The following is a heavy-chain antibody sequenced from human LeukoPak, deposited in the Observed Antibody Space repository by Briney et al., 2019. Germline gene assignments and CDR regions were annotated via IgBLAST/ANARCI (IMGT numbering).Heavy chain of an antibody. Sequence: PSETLSLTCTVSGGSISSSSYYWGWIRQPPGKGLEWIGSIYYSGSTYYNPSLKSRVTISVDTSKNQFSLKLSSVTAADTAVYYCARDLSLSSSWPMDAFDIWGQGTMVAVSS. D-gene: IGHD6-13*01. CDR2: IYYSGST. CDR3: ARDLSLSSSWPMDAFDI. V-gene: IGHV4-39*07. CDR1: GGSISSSSYY. J-gene: IGHJ3*02.